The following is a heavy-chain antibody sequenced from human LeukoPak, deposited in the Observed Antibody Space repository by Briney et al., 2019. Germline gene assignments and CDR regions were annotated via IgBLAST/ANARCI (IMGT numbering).Heavy chain of an antibody. V-gene: IGHV3-21*01. CDR1: GFTFSTYS. Sequence: PGGSLRLSCAASGFTFSTYSMNWVRQAPGKGLEWVSYLSSSSNYIYYADSVKGRFTISRDNAKNSLYLQMNSLRAEDTAVYYCARDLAWDAFDIWGQGTMVTVSS. CDR2: LSSSSNYI. J-gene: IGHJ3*02. CDR3: ARDLAWDAFDI.